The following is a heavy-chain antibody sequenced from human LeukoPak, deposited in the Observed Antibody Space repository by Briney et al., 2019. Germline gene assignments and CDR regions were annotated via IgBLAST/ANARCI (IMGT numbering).Heavy chain of an antibody. CDR3: ARGYCTNGVCYTDI. CDR1: GSSISSYY. J-gene: IGHJ6*04. V-gene: IGHV4-4*07. D-gene: IGHD2-8*01. Sequence: SETLSLTCTVSGSSISSYYWSWIRQPAGKGLEWIGRIYTSGSTNYNPSLESRVTMSVDTSKNQFSLKLSSVTAADTAVYYCARGYCTNGVCYTDIWGKGTTVTVSS. CDR2: IYTSGST.